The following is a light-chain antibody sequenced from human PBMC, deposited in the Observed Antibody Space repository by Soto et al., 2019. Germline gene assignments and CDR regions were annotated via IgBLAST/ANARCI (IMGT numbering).Light chain of an antibody. CDR3: QQYNNWPLT. Sequence: EIAMTQSPATLSVSPGERATLSCRASQSVNSNLAWYQQKPGQAPRLLIYGASTRATGIPARFSGSGSGTEFTVTISSLQSEDFAAYYCQQYNNWPLTFGGGTKVEIK. CDR2: GAS. J-gene: IGKJ4*01. CDR1: QSVNSN. V-gene: IGKV3-15*01.